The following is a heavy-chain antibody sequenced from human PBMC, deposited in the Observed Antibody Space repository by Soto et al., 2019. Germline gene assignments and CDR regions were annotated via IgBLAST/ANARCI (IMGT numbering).Heavy chain of an antibody. CDR2: IDPSDSYT. V-gene: IGHV5-10-1*01. Sequence: PGESLKISCKGSGYSFTSYWISWARQMPGKGLEWMGRIDPSDSYTNYSPSFQGHVTISADKSISTAYLQWSSLKASDTAMYYCARIPSYSRSTGPANWGQGNLVTVSS. CDR3: ARIPSYSRSTGPAN. CDR1: GYSFTSYW. D-gene: IGHD6-6*01. J-gene: IGHJ1*01.